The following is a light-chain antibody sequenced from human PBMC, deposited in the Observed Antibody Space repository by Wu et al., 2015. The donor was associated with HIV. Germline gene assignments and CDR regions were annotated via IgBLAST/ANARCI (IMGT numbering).Light chain of an antibody. V-gene: IGKV3-20*01. J-gene: IGKJ2*03. CDR2: GAA. CDR1: QSVSSN. Sequence: EIVMTQSPATLSVSPGERATLSCRASQSVSSNLAWYQQKPGQAPRLLIFGAANRATGIPDRFSGSGSGTDFTLTISGLEPEDFAVYYCQQYGPSPSFGQGTKLE. CDR3: QQYGPSPS.